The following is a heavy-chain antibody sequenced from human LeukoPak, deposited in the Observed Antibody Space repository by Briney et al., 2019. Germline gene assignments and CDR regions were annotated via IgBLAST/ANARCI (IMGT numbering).Heavy chain of an antibody. Sequence: ASVKVSCKASGYTFTSYGISWGRQAPGQGLEWMGWISTYNGNTNYALKLQGRVTMTTDTSTSTAYMELRSLRSDDTAVYYCAKYYYDSSGYYAFDYWGQGTMVTVSS. V-gene: IGHV1-18*01. CDR2: ISTYNGNT. J-gene: IGHJ4*02. CDR1: GYTFTSYG. D-gene: IGHD3-22*01. CDR3: AKYYYDSSGYYAFDY.